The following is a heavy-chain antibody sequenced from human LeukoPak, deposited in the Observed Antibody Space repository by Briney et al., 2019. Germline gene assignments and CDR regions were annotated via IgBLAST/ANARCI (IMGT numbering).Heavy chain of an antibody. CDR2: IGSSSSPI. J-gene: IGHJ3*02. D-gene: IGHD5-18*01. CDR3: LRGYSYGSDAFDI. Sequence: SHIGSSSSPIHYADSVKGRFTVSRDNAKNSLDLQMNSLRDEDTAVYYCLRGYSYGSDAFDIWGRGTMVTVFS. V-gene: IGHV3-48*02.